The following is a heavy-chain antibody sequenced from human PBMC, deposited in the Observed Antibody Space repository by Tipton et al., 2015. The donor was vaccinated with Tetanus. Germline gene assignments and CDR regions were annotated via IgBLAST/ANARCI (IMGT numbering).Heavy chain of an antibody. V-gene: IGHV4-31*03. J-gene: IGHJ4*01. CDR2: IDHSGST. Sequence: TLSLTCTVSGGSISSGSYYWSWIRQHPGKGLEWIGYIDHSGSTYYNPSLKSRVIISVDTSKNQFSLKLSSVTAADSALYFCGRGTDAYKSGNYWGQGTLVTVSS. D-gene: IGHD5-24*01. CDR1: GGSISSGSYY. CDR3: GRGTDAYKSGNY.